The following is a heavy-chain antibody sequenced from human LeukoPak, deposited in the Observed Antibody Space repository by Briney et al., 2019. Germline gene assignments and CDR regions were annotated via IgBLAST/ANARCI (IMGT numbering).Heavy chain of an antibody. Sequence: PSDTLSLTCAVYGGSFSGYYWSWIRQPPGKGLEWIGEINHSGSTNYNPSLKSRVTISVDTSKNQFSLKLSSVTAADTAVYYCARFWSGVDYLDYWGQGTLVTVSS. CDR1: GGSFSGYY. J-gene: IGHJ4*02. CDR2: INHSGST. D-gene: IGHD2-8*01. CDR3: ARFWSGVDYLDY. V-gene: IGHV4-34*01.